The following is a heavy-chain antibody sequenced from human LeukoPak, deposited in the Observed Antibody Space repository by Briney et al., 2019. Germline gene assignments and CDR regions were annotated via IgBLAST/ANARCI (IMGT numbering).Heavy chain of an antibody. D-gene: IGHD3-22*01. J-gene: IGHJ4*02. CDR3: AKGSNYYDSSGLDY. CDR1: GFTFSSYA. Sequence: GGSLRLSCAASGFTFSSYATSWVRQAPGKGLEWVSAISGSGGSTYYADSVKGRFTISRDNSKNTLYLQMNSLRAEDTAVYYCAKGSNYYDSSGLDYWGQGTLVTASS. CDR2: ISGSGGST. V-gene: IGHV3-23*01.